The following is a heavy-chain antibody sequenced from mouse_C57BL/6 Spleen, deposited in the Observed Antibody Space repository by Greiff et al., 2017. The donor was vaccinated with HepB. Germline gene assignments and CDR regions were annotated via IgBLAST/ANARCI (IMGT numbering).Heavy chain of an antibody. D-gene: IGHD3-2*02. V-gene: IGHV1-18*01. Sequence: EVKLQQSGPELVKPGASVKIPCKASGYTFTDYNMDWVKQSHGKSLEWIGDINPNNGGTIYNQKFKGKATLTVDKSSSTAYMELRSLTSEDTAVYYCARGTAQATSYAMDYWGQGTSVTVSS. CDR2: INPNNGGT. CDR3: ARGTAQATSYAMDY. J-gene: IGHJ4*01. CDR1: GYTFTDYN.